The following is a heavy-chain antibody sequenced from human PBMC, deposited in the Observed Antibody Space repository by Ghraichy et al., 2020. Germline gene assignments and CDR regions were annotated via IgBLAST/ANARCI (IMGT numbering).Heavy chain of an antibody. CDR3: ARDPASSGWYDY. J-gene: IGHJ4*02. V-gene: IGHV3-53*01. CDR1: GFTVSSNY. D-gene: IGHD6-19*01. Sequence: GGSLRLSCAASGFTVSSNYMSWVRQAPGKGLEWVSVIYSGGSTYYADSVKGRFTISRDNSKNTLYLQMNSLRAEDTAVYYCARDPASSGWYDYWGQGTLVTVSS. CDR2: IYSGGST.